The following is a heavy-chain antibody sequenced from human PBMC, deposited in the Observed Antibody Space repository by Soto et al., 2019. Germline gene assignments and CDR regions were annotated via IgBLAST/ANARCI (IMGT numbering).Heavy chain of an antibody. J-gene: IGHJ6*02. CDR3: TRVKTTVTTYGMDV. D-gene: IGHD4-17*01. CDR1: GFTFGDYA. CDR2: IRSKAYGGTT. Sequence: GGSLRLSCTASGFTFGDYAINWVRQVPGKGLEWVGFIRSKAYGGTTEYAASVKGRFTISRDDSKSIAYLQMNSLKTEDTAVYYCTRVKTTVTTYGMDVWGQGTTVTVSS. V-gene: IGHV3-49*04.